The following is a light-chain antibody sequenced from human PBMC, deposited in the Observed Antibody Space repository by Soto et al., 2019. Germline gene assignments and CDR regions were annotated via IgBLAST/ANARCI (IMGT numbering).Light chain of an antibody. J-gene: IGKJ1*01. Sequence: DIVMTQSPDSLAVSLGERATINCKSSQSVLYSSTNKNFLAWYQQKPGQPPKLLIYWASTRESGVPDRFSGSGSGTDFTLTISSLQAEDVAVYYCQQYYSTPPTFGHGTKVEIK. CDR3: QQYYSTPPT. V-gene: IGKV4-1*01. CDR2: WAS. CDR1: QSVLYSSTNKNF.